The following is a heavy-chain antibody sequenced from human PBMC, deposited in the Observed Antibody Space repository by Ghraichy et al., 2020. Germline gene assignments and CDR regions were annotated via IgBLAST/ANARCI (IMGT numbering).Heavy chain of an antibody. CDR2: TYYRSKWYN. CDR3: ARGFWWIAVAGSPQSYYYYGMDV. J-gene: IGHJ6*02. CDR1: GDSVSSNSAA. Sequence: SQTLSLTCAISGDSVSSNSAAWNWIRQSPSRGLEWLGRTYYRSKWYNDYAVSVKSRITINPDTSKNQFSLQLNSVTPEDTAVYYCARGFWWIAVAGSPQSYYYYGMDVWGQGTTVTVSS. D-gene: IGHD6-19*01. V-gene: IGHV6-1*01.